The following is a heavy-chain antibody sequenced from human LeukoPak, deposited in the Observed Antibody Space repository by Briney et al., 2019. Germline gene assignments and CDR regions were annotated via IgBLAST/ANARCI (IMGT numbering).Heavy chain of an antibody. CDR1: GFTFSGSA. V-gene: IGHV3-73*01. J-gene: IGHJ4*02. CDR3: TRQPYDILTGSPFDY. CDR2: IRSKANSYAT. D-gene: IGHD3-9*01. Sequence: GGSLRLSCAASGFTFSGSAMHWVRQASGKGLEWVGRIRSKANSYATAYAASVKGRFTISRDDSKNTAYLQMNSLKTEDTAVYYCTRQPYDILTGSPFDYWGQGTLVTVSS.